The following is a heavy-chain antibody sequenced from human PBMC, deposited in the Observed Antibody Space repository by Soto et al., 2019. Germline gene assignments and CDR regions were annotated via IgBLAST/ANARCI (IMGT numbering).Heavy chain of an antibody. CDR1: GYTFTSYD. D-gene: IGHD2-2*02. CDR2: MNPNSGNT. J-gene: IGHJ6*02. V-gene: IGHV1-8*01. Sequence: ASVKVSCKASGYTFTSYDINWVRQATGQGLEWMGWMNPNSGNTGYAQKFQGRVTMTRNTSISTAYMELSNLRSEDTAVYYCARGIYCSSTSCYIRVDYYYYGMDVWGQGTTVTVSS. CDR3: ARGIYCSSTSCYIRVDYYYYGMDV.